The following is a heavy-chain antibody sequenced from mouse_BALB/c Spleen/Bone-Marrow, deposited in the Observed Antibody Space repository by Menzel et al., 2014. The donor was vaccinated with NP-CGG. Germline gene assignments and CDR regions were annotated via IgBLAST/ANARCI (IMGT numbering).Heavy chain of an antibody. CDR1: GFSLTGYG. V-gene: IGHV2-6-7*01. Sequence: QVQLQQSGPGPVASSQSLSITCTVSGFSLTGYGVSWVRQPPGKGLEWLGMIWGDGSTDYNSALKSRLSISKDNSKSQVFLKMNSLQTDDTARYYCARDSFLITRALDYWGQGTSVTVSS. CDR3: ARDSFLITRALDY. D-gene: IGHD2-4*01. J-gene: IGHJ4*01. CDR2: IWGDGST.